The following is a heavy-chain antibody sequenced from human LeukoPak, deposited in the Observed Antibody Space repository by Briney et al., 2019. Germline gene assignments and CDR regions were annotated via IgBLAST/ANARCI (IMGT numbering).Heavy chain of an antibody. D-gene: IGHD6-13*01. J-gene: IGHJ4*02. V-gene: IGHV1-18*01. CDR2: ISAYNGNT. Sequence: GASVKVSCKASGYTFTSYGISWVRQAPGQGLEWMGWISAYNGNTNYAQKLQGRVTMTTDTSTSTAYMEVRSLRSDDTAVSYCARARIVAADTEGHCCGQGTLVTVSS. CDR3: ARARIVAADTEGHC. CDR1: GYTFTSYG.